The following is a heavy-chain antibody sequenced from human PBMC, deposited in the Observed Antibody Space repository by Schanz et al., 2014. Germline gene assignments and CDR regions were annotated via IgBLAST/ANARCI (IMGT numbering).Heavy chain of an antibody. CDR3: AKHVRSLTGNDY. D-gene: IGHD3-9*01. CDR2: ISPTGSST. Sequence: EVQLLESGGGLVQPGGSLRLSCVASGFTFFGSFAMSWVRQAPGKGLEWVSNISPTGSSTYYADSVKGRFIISRDNSKNTLYLQVNSLRAEDTAVYYCAKHVRSLTGNDYWGQGTLVTVSS. J-gene: IGHJ4*02. V-gene: IGHV3-23*01. CDR1: GFTFFGSFA.